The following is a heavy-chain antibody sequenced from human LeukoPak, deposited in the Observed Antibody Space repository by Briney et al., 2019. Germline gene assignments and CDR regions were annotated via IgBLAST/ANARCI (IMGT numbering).Heavy chain of an antibody. CDR1: GGSISSGSYY. D-gene: IGHD3-3*01. J-gene: IGHJ3*02. Sequence: SETLSLTCTVSGGSISSGSYYWSWIRQPAGKGLEWIGRIYTSGSTNYNPSLKSRVTISVDTSKNQFSLKLSSVTAADTAVYYCARAVNSLGFGVVKPPPKQSDPITDAFDIWGQGTMVTVSS. CDR3: ARAVNSLGFGVVKPPPKQSDPITDAFDI. CDR2: IYTSGST. V-gene: IGHV4-61*02.